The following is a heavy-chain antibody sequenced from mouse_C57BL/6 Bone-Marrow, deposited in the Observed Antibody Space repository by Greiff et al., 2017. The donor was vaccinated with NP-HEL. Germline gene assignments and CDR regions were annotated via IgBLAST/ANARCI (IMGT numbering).Heavy chain of an antibody. V-gene: IGHV1-15*01. J-gene: IGHJ3*01. CDR3: SYYTKRAWFAY. CDR1: GYTFTDYE. Sequence: QVQLKQSGAELVRPGASVTLSCKASGYTFTDYEMHWVKQTPVHGLEWIGAIDPQTGGTAYNQKFKGKAILTADKSSSTAYMELRSLTSEDSAVYYCSYYTKRAWFAYWGQGTLVTVSA. D-gene: IGHD2-12*01. CDR2: IDPQTGGT.